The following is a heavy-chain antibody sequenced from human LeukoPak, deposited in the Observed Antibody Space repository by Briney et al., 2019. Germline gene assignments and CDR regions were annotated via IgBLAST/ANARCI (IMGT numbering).Heavy chain of an antibody. D-gene: IGHD3-10*01. CDR1: GYSFASNW. CDR3: VRHGTGGFDY. V-gene: IGHV5-10-1*01. CDR2: IDPSDSYT. Sequence: GESLKISCKGSGYSFASNWISWVRQMPGKGLEWMGRIDPSDSYTNYSPSFQGHVTISPDKSISTAFLQWSSLKASDTAMYFCVRHGTGGFDYWGQGTLVTVSS. J-gene: IGHJ4*02.